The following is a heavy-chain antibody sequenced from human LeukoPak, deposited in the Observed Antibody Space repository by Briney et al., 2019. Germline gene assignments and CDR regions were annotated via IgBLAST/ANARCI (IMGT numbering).Heavy chain of an antibody. CDR2: IQSKTDGGTT. V-gene: IGHV3-15*01. D-gene: IGHD3-10*01. CDR1: GFTFSNAW. Sequence: GGSLRLSCEASGFTFSNAWMSWVRQAPGKGLEWVGRIQSKTDGGTTDYAAPVKGRFTVSRDDSTNTLYLQMNSLKTEDTAVYYCTTLMVRGVPAYWGQGTLVTVSS. J-gene: IGHJ4*02. CDR3: TTLMVRGVPAY.